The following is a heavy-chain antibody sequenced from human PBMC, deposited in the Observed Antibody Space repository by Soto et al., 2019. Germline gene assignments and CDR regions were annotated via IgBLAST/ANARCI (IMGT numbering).Heavy chain of an antibody. J-gene: IGHJ4*02. CDR1: GGSFSGYY. D-gene: IGHD3-22*01. Sequence: SETLSLTCAVYGGSFSGYYWSWIRQPPGKGLEWIGEINHSGSTNYNPSLKSRVTISVDTSKNQFSLKLSSVTAADTAVYYCALSYYDSSGYYSSTIDYWGQGTLVTVSS. V-gene: IGHV4-34*01. CDR2: INHSGST. CDR3: ALSYYDSSGYYSSTIDY.